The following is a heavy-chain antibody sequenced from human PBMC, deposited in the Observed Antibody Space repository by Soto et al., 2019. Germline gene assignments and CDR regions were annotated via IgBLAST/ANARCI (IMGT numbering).Heavy chain of an antibody. CDR2: IFPSDSDT. Sequence: GESLKISCRTSGYRFTSYWIAWVRQMPGKGLEWMGIIFPSDSDTRYSPSFQGQVTISADRTTSTVFLQWASLKASDTAVYFCARKDKSGYFNWFDPWGQGTLVTVSS. D-gene: IGHD3-22*01. CDR1: GYRFTSYW. J-gene: IGHJ5*02. V-gene: IGHV5-51*01. CDR3: ARKDKSGYFNWFDP.